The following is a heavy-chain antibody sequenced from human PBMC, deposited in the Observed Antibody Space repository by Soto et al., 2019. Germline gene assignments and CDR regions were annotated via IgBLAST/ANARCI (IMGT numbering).Heavy chain of an antibody. CDR2: VSGGRSDT. J-gene: IGHJ4*02. V-gene: IGHV3-23*01. D-gene: IGHD3-10*01. CDR3: AKHFVNGEVDD. CDR1: GFTFSIYA. Sequence: EVQLLATGGALVQLGGSLRLSCGASGFTFSIYAMSWVRQPPGKGLEWGSIVSGGRSDTFYADSVKGRFAISRDNSKNTLYLQMNSLTADDTAVYYCAKHFVNGEVDDWGQGPPVTVSS.